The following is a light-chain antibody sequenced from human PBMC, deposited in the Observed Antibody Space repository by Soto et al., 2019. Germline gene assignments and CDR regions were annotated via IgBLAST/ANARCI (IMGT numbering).Light chain of an antibody. V-gene: IGKV1-12*01. CDR3: HHSGV. CDR2: AIS. CDR1: QGIAGW. J-gene: IGKJ3*01. Sequence: DIHMTQSPSSLSASVGETVTMTCRASQGIAGWFSWYQQKPGKAPKLPIFAISNLQGGVPSRFSGSGSETDFTLTISSLQPEDFATYYCHHSGVFGPGTQVDIK.